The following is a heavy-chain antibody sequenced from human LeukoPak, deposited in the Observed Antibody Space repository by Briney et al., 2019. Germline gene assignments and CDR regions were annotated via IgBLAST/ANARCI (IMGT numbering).Heavy chain of an antibody. J-gene: IGHJ5*02. CDR1: GGSFSGYY. CDR3: ARDGYCSSTSCYTALRRKRNWFDP. CDR2: INHSGST. D-gene: IGHD2-2*02. Sequence: SETLSLTCAVYGGSFSGYYWRWIRQPPGKGLEWIGEINHSGSTNYNPSLKSRVTISVDTSKNQFSLKLSSVTAADTAVYYCARDGYCSSTSCYTALRRKRNWFDPWGQGTLVTVSS. V-gene: IGHV4-34*01.